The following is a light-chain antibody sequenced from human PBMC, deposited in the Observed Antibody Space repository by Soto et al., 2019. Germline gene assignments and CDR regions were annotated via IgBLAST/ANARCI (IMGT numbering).Light chain of an antibody. J-gene: IGLJ1*01. V-gene: IGLV2-14*03. CDR3: CSYTTSNTRQIV. CDR2: DVS. Sequence: QSALTQPASVSGSPGQSITISCTGTSSDVGGYNYVSWYQHRPGKAPKLMIYDVSNRPSGVSNRFSGSKSGNTASLTISRLQPEDEADYYCCSYTTSNTRQIVFGTGTKVTVL. CDR1: SSDVGGYNY.